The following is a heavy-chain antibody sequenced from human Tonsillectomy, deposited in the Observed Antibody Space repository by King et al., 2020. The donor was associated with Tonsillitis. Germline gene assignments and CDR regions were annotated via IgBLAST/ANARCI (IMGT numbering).Heavy chain of an antibody. CDR1: GGSISSYY. CDR2: IYYSGST. Sequence: VQLQESGPGLVKPSETLSLTCTVSGGSISSYYWSWIRQPLGKGLEWIGYIYYSGSTNYNPSLKSRVTISVDTSKNQFSLKLSSVTAADPAVYYCARGPTSLEDYWGQGTLVTVSS. J-gene: IGHJ4*02. D-gene: IGHD5-24*01. V-gene: IGHV4-59*01. CDR3: ARGPTSLEDY.